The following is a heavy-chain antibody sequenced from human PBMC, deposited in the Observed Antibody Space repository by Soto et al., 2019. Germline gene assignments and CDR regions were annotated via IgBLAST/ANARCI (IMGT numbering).Heavy chain of an antibody. Sequence: ASVKVSCKASGYIFTGYGISWVRQAPGQGLEWMGWISPYNGHTEFAQRLQGRLTLTTDTSTSTAFMKLSNLRSDDTAVYYCARGGSGYHTGRGFAGTMDVWGQGTTVTAP. CDR2: ISPYNGHT. J-gene: IGHJ6*02. CDR3: ARGGSGYHTGRGFAGTMDV. CDR1: GYIFTGYG. V-gene: IGHV1-18*04. D-gene: IGHD3-22*01.